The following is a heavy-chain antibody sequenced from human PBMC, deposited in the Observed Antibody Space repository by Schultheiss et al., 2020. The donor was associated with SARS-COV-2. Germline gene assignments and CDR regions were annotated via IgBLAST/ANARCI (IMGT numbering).Heavy chain of an antibody. CDR2: IYYSGST. D-gene: IGHD4-17*01. Sequence: SETLSLTCTVSGGSISSYYWSWIRQPPGKGLEWIGYIYYSGSTNYNASLKSRVTISVDKSKNQFSLNLSSVTAADTAGYYCARGSGDYGGGLDPWGQGTLVTVSS. V-gene: IGHV4-59*12. CDR3: ARGSGDYGGGLDP. CDR1: GGSISSYY. J-gene: IGHJ5*02.